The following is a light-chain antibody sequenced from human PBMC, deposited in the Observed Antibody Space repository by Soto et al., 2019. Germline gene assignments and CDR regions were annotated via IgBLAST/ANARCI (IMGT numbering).Light chain of an antibody. J-gene: IGKJ2*01. CDR3: QQYNNWPPKYT. V-gene: IGKV3-15*01. CDR1: QSVSNN. Sequence: EIVMTQSPATLSVSPGERATLSCRASQSVSNNLAWYQQKPGQAPRLLIYDAYTRATGIPARFSGSGSGTEFTLTISSLQSEDFAVYYCQQYNNWPPKYTFGQGTKLEIK. CDR2: DAY.